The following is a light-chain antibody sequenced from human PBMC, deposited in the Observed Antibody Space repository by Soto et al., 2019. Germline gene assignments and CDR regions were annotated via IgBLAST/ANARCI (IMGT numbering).Light chain of an antibody. CDR2: GAS. V-gene: IGKV3-15*01. CDR1: QSISSK. Sequence: IVMTQSPATLSVSPGERATLSCRASQSISSKLAWYQQKPGQGPRPLIYGASTRATGIPVRFRCSGSGTEFTLTLTSLQSEDFAVYFCQQYNTWPPYTFGQGTKVDI. J-gene: IGKJ2*01. CDR3: QQYNTWPPYT.